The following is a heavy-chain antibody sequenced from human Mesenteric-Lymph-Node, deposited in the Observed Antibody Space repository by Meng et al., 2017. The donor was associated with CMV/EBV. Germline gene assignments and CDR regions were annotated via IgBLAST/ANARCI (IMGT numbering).Heavy chain of an antibody. V-gene: IGHV3-7*01. D-gene: IGHD4-11*01. J-gene: IGHJ6*02. Sequence: GESLKISCEASGFYFSSSWMSWVRQAPGKGLEWVANIKKDGGEKYYVDSVKGRFTISRDNAKNSLYLQMDSLSLEDTGVYYCARERWGTYSYYAMDVWGQGTTVTVSS. CDR2: IKKDGGEK. CDR1: GFYFSSSW. CDR3: ARERWGTYSYYAMDV.